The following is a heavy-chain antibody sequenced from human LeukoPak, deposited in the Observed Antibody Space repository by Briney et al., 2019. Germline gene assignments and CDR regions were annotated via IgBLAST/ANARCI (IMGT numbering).Heavy chain of an antibody. J-gene: IGHJ4*02. CDR3: ARDLGSGYEWGVPLMTTVTTTIDY. V-gene: IGHV3-13*01. CDR1: GFTFSSYD. Sequence: GGSLRLSCAASGFTFSSYDMHWVRQATGKGLEWVSAIGTAGDTYYPGSVKGRFTISRENAKNSLYLQMNSLRAGDTAVYYCARDLGSGYEWGVPLMTTVTTTIDYWGQGTLATVSS. CDR2: IGTAGDT. D-gene: IGHD4-17*01.